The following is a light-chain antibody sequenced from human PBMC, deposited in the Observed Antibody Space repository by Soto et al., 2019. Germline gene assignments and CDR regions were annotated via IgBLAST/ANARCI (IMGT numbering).Light chain of an antibody. CDR2: EVS. CDR3: SSYTTYIPLEV. J-gene: IGLJ1*01. Sequence: QSALTQPASVSGSPGQSITISCTGTSSDVGGYDYVSWYQQHPGKAPKLIIYEVSNRPSGVSNRFSGSKSGNTASLTISGLQAEDEADYYCSSYTTYIPLEVFGTGTKLTVL. CDR1: SSDVGGYDY. V-gene: IGLV2-14*01.